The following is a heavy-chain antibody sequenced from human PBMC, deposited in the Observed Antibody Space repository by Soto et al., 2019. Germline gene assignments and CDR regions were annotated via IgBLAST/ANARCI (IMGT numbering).Heavy chain of an antibody. Sequence: QVHLVQSGAEVKKPGSSVKVSCQASGGPFSNYALSWVRQAPGHGLEWMGGIITISGTTDYAQKFQARVTITADESTNTAYMELSSLRADDTAVDYCARLPSVLPVVDMWGQGTLVTVSS. CDR2: IITISGTT. V-gene: IGHV1-69*01. CDR1: GGPFSNYA. CDR3: ARLPSVLPVVDM. J-gene: IGHJ3*02.